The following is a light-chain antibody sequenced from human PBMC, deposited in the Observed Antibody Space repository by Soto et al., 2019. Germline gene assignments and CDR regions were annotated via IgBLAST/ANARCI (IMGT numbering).Light chain of an antibody. Sequence: EIVLTQSPATLSLSPGERATLSCRASQSVSSYLAWYQQKPGQAPRLLIYDASNRATGIPARFSGSGSGTDFTLTISSLEPGDFAVYYCQQRSNWPLTFGGGNKVDIK. CDR3: QQRSNWPLT. J-gene: IGKJ4*01. CDR2: DAS. CDR1: QSVSSY. V-gene: IGKV3-11*01.